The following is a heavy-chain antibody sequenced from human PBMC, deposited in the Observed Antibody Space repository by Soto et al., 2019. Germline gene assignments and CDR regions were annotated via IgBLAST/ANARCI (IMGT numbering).Heavy chain of an antibody. CDR3: AQDPLIFSVLAPGESPTP. D-gene: IGHD3-10*02. J-gene: IGHJ5*02. CDR1: GFTFTNYA. V-gene: IGHV3-23*01. CDR2: ISAYGDST. Sequence: EVQLLESGGGLVERGGSLRLSCAASGFTFTNYAMSWVRQAPGKGLEWVSGISAYGDSTYYADSVRGRFTITRDASANSPSLSPSSLRAEGTAIYYRAQDPLIFSVLAPGESPTPWGQGTLVTVSS.